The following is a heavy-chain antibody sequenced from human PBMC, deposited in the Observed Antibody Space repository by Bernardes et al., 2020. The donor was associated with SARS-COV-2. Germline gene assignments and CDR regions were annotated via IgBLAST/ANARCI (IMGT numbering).Heavy chain of an antibody. V-gene: IGHV3-23*01. CDR1: GFTFSNYA. CDR2: INDSADRT. D-gene: IGHD5-12*01. J-gene: IGHJ1*01. CDR3: ARAYGGFRTGPGD. Sequence: GGSLRLSCTASGFTFSNYAMSWVRQAPGKGPEWVSVINDSADRTYYADSVKGRFTISRDNSKNTLYLQMNSLRAEDTAVYYCARAYGGFRTGPGDWGQGTLVTVSS.